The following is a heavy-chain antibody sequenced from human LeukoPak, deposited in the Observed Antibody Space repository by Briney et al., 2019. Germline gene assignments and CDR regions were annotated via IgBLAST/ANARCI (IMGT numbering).Heavy chain of an antibody. CDR2: ISSDGSNR. D-gene: IGHD4-17*01. J-gene: IGHJ4*02. Sequence: GGSLRLSCTASGLTFRNYAMQWVRQAPGKGLEWVTVISSDGSNRFYTDSVKGRFTISRDNSMNTLYLQMNSLNTEDTAVYYCASAAATMTNLRLVDYWGQGTLVTVSS. V-gene: IGHV3-30-3*01. CDR3: ASAAATMTNLRLVDY. CDR1: GLTFRNYA.